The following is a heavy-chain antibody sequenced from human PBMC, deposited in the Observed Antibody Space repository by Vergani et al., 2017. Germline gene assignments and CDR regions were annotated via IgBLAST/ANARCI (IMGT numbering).Heavy chain of an antibody. J-gene: IGHJ3*02. CDR1: GFTFSSYA. Sequence: VQLLESGGGLVQPGGSLRLSCAASGFTFSSYAMSWVRQAPGKGLEWIGEINHSGSTNYNPSLKSRVTISVDTSKNQFSLKLSSVTAADTAVYYCARGYYDFWSGYLNYGDDAFDIWGQGTMVTVSS. CDR3: ARGYYDFWSGYLNYGDDAFDI. CDR2: INHSGST. D-gene: IGHD3-3*01. V-gene: IGHV4-34*01.